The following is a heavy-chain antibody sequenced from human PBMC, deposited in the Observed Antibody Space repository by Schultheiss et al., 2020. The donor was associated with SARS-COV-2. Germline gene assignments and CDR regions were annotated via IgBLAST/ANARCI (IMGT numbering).Heavy chain of an antibody. CDR1: GFTFTSSA. D-gene: IGHD1-26*01. V-gene: IGHV1-58*02. CDR3: ARSFLVGATTTGYYFDY. J-gene: IGHJ4*02. Sequence: SVKVSCKASGFTFTSSAMQWVRQARGQRLEWIGWIVVGSGNTNYAQKFQERVTMTRDTSTSTVYMELSSLRSDDTAVYYCARSFLVGATTTGYYFDYWGQGTLVTVSS. CDR2: IVVGSGNT.